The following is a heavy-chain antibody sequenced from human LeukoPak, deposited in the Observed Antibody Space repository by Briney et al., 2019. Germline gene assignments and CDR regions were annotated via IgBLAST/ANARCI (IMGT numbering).Heavy chain of an antibody. CDR2: INWNGGST. CDR3: ARAIFFCTNGVCPDYYYYYMDV. J-gene: IGHJ6*03. Sequence: GGSLRLSCAASGFTFSSYSMNWVRQAPGKGLEWVSGINWNGGSTGYADSVKGRFTISRDNAKNSLYLQMNSLRAEDTALYYCARAIFFCTNGVCPDYYYYYMDVWGKGTTVTVSS. CDR1: GFTFSSYS. V-gene: IGHV3-20*04. D-gene: IGHD2-8*01.